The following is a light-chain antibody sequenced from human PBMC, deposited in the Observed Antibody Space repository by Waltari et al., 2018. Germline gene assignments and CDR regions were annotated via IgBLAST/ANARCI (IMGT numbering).Light chain of an antibody. J-gene: IGLJ3*02. CDR2: RNN. CDR1: RSNLGSNY. V-gene: IGLV1-47*01. Sequence: QSVLTQPPSASGTPGQRVTIPCSGRRSNLGSNYVSWYQQLPGTPPKLLIYRNNQRPSGVPDRFSGSKSGTSASLAISGLRSEDEADYYCAAWDDSLSGWVFGGGTKLTVL. CDR3: AAWDDSLSGWV.